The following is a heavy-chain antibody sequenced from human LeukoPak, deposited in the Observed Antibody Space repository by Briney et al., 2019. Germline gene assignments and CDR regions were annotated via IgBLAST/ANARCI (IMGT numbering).Heavy chain of an antibody. CDR3: ARAPLDIVVVPAAIPTEYYYYYGMDV. D-gene: IGHD2-2*02. CDR1: GGSISSGGYY. CDR2: IYYSGNS. V-gene: IGHV4-31*03. Sequence: SETLSLTCTVSGGSISSGGYYWNWIRQHPGKGLEWIGSIYYSGNSYYNPSLKSRVTISIDTSKDQFSLKLSSVTAADTAVYYCARAPLDIVVVPAAIPTEYYYYYGMDVWGQGTTVTVSS. J-gene: IGHJ6*02.